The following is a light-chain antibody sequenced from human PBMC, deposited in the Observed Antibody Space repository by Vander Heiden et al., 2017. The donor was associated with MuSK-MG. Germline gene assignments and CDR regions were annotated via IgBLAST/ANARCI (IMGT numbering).Light chain of an antibody. V-gene: IGLV3-1*01. CDR2: QDS. CDR3: QAWDSSTVV. J-gene: IGLJ2*01. CDR1: KLGDKY. Sequence: SYELTQPLSVSVYPGRTASITCYGDKLGDKYACWYQQKPGQSPVLVIYQDSKRPSGIPERFSGSNSGNTATLTISGTQAMDEADYYCQAWDSSTVVFGGGTKLTVL.